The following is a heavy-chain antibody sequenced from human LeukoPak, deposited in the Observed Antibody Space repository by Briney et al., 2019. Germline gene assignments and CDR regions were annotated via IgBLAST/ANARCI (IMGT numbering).Heavy chain of an antibody. CDR1: GGSISSYY. V-gene: IGHV4-59*01. CDR2: IYYSGST. CDR3: ARVTGYMIEDYFDY. Sequence: KSSETLSLTCTVSGGSISSYYWSWIRQPPGKGLEWIGYIYYSGSTNYKPPLKSRVTISVETSKNQFSLKLRSVTAADTAVYYCARVTGYMIEDYFDYWGQGTLVTVSS. D-gene: IGHD3-22*01. J-gene: IGHJ4*02.